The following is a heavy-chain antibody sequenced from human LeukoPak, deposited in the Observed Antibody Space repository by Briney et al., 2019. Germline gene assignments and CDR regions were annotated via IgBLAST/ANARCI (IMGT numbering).Heavy chain of an antibody. CDR1: GFTLSSYA. CDR3: ARNENSGWGYFDY. Sequence: GGSLRLSCAASGFTLSSYAMSWVRQAPGKGLEWVSVIGGSNGITFYVGSVKGRFTISRDNSKDTLYLQMNSLRAEDTAVYYCARNENSGWGYFDYWGQGTLVTVSS. V-gene: IGHV3-23*01. J-gene: IGHJ4*02. D-gene: IGHD5-12*01. CDR2: IGGSNGIT.